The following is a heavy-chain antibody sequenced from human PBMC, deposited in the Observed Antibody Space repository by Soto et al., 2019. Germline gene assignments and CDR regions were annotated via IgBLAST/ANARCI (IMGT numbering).Heavy chain of an antibody. J-gene: IGHJ4*02. Sequence: EVQLVESGGGLVQPGRSLRLSCAASGFTFRSYWMSWVRQAPGKGLEWVANIKQGGSEKYYVDSVKGRFTISSDDAKSTLYLQMSGLRAEDTAVYYCARDGGRRFDCWGQGTLVTVSS. CDR3: ARDGGRRFDC. CDR2: IKQGGSEK. V-gene: IGHV3-7*01. CDR1: GFTFRSYW.